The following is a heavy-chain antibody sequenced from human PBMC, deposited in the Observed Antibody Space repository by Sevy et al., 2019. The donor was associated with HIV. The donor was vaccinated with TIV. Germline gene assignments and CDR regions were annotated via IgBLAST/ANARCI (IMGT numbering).Heavy chain of an antibody. CDR3: ARDYYGSGCFEFDS. CDR1: GFQFSSYE. Sequence: GGSLRLSCAASGFQFSSYEMNWVRQAPGKGLEWVSYISSTGSVIHYADSVRGRFTISRDNAKNSLFLQMNSLRADDTAFYYCARDYYGSGCFEFDSWGQGALVTVSS. J-gene: IGHJ4*02. D-gene: IGHD3-10*01. V-gene: IGHV3-48*03. CDR2: ISSTGSVI.